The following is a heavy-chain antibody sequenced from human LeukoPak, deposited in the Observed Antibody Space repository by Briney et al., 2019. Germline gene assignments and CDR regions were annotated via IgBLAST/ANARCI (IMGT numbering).Heavy chain of an antibody. D-gene: IGHD3/OR15-3a*01. J-gene: IGHJ4*02. CDR1: GGSFRSYY. CDR2: IYYTGSI. V-gene: IGHV4-59*08. Sequence: SETLSLTCTVSGGSFRSYYWSWIRQTPGKGLEWIGYIYYTGSIGYNPSLESRVTISLDTSKNRFSLKLSSVTAADTAVYYCARLWTNQMYHFDYRGQGTLVTVSS. CDR3: ARLWTNQMYHFDY.